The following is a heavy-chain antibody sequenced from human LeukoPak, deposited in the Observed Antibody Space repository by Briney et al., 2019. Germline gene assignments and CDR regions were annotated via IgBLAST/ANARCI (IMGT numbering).Heavy chain of an antibody. D-gene: IGHD3-22*01. CDR1: GFTFSSYA. CDR2: IKQDGSEK. V-gene: IGHV3-7*01. Sequence: GGSLRLSCAASGFTFSSYAMSWVRQAPGKGLEWVANIKQDGSEKYYVDSVKGRFTISRDNAKNSLYLQMNSLRAEDTAVYYCAGERTMIVVHGFDPWGQGTLVTVSS. CDR3: AGERTMIVVHGFDP. J-gene: IGHJ5*02.